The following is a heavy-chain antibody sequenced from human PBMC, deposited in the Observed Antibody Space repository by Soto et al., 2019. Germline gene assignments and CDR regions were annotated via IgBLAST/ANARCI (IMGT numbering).Heavy chain of an antibody. J-gene: IGHJ4*02. CDR2: MNPNSGNT. CDR1: GYTFTRYD. Sequence: QVQLVQAGAEVKKPGASVKVSCRASGYTFTRYDINWVRQATGQGLEWMGWMNPNSGNTGYAQKFQGRVTMTINTSISTAYMELSNLRSEDTAVYYCARNGLLHLWGFDYWGQGTLVTVAS. V-gene: IGHV1-8*01. D-gene: IGHD5-18*01. CDR3: ARNGLLHLWGFDY.